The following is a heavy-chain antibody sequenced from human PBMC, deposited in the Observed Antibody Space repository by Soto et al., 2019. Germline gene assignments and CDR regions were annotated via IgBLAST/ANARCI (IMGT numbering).Heavy chain of an antibody. CDR1: GFTFSSYA. Sequence: GGSLRLSCAASGFTFSSYAMSWVRQAPGKGLEWVSAISGSGGSTYYADSVKGRFTISRDNSKNTLYLQMNSLRAEDTAVYYCAKSQSGLYYDSSGYCYFDYWGQGTLVTFSS. CDR3: AKSQSGLYYDSSGYCYFDY. CDR2: ISGSGGST. V-gene: IGHV3-23*01. J-gene: IGHJ4*02. D-gene: IGHD3-22*01.